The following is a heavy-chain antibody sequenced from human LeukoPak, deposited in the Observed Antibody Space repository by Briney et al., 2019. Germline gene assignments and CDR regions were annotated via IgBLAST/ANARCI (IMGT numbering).Heavy chain of an antibody. CDR3: ATVKYDYGDPVGWFDP. J-gene: IGHJ5*02. CDR2: ILSTGTT. V-gene: IGHV3-23*01. D-gene: IGHD4-17*01. Sequence: PGGSLRLSCAASGFPFSAAAVTWVRQAPGTGLEWVSHILSTGTTYYAHSVRGRFTISRDNSKNTLYLLMTSLRADDTAVYYCATVKYDYGDPVGWFDPWGQGTLVTVSS. CDR1: GFPFSAAA.